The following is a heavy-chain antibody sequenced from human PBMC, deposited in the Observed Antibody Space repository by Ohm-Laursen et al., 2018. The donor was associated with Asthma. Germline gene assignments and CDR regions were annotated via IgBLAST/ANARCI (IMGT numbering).Heavy chain of an antibody. CDR3: ARIGPEWELPGREYSLHH. J-gene: IGHJ1*01. Sequence: SLRLSCAASGYTFSRYSIHWVRQIPGKGLEWVASISTASSFIYYADSVRARFTTSRDNARNSVYLQMNSLRAEDTALYYCARIGPEWELPGREYSLHHWGEGTLVTVSS. V-gene: IGHV3-21*01. CDR1: GYTFSRYS. CDR2: ISTASSFI. D-gene: IGHD1-26*01.